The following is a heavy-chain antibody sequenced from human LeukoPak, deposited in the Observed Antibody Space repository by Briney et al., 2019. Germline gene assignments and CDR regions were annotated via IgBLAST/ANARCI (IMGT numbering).Heavy chain of an antibody. J-gene: IGHJ5*02. Sequence: PSETLSLTCAVYGGSFSGYYWSWIRQPPGKGLEWIGEINHSGSTNYNPSLTSRVTISVDTSKNQFSLKLSSVTAADTAVYYCARVLPRTGGATRLRRPELNWFDPWGQGTLVTVSS. CDR2: INHSGST. CDR3: ARVLPRTGGATRLRRPELNWFDP. CDR1: GGSFSGYY. V-gene: IGHV4-34*01. D-gene: IGHD1-26*01.